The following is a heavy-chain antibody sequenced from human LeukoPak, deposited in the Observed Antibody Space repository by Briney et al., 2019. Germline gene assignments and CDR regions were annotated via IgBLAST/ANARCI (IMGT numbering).Heavy chain of an antibody. Sequence: SVKVSCKASGGTFSSYAISWVRQAPGQGLEWMGGIIPIFGTANYAQKFQGRVTITADESTSTAYMGLSSLRSEDTAVYYCATIAAAGSGGIDYWGQGTLVTVSS. CDR1: GGTFSSYA. J-gene: IGHJ4*02. D-gene: IGHD6-13*01. V-gene: IGHV1-69*13. CDR3: ATIAAAGSGGIDY. CDR2: IIPIFGTA.